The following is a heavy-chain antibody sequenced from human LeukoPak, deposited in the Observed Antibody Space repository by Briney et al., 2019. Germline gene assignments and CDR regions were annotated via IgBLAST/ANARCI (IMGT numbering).Heavy chain of an antibody. CDR2: IYYSGST. CDR1: GGSISSGGYY. D-gene: IGHD5-18*01. J-gene: IGHJ3*02. CDR3: ARHEYTYGYNAFDI. V-gene: IGHV4-61*08. Sequence: SETLSLTCTVSGGSISSGGYYWSWIRQPPGKGLEWIGYIYYSGSTNYNPSLKSRVTISVDTSKNQSSLKLSSVTAADTAVYFCARHEYTYGYNAFDIWGQGTMVTVSS.